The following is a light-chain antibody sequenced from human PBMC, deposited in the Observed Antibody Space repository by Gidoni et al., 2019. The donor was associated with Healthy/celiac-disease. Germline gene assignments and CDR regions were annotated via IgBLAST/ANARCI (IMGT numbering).Light chain of an antibody. CDR2: GAS. CDR1: QSVSSN. J-gene: IGKJ2*01. V-gene: IGKV3-15*01. CDR3: QQYNNWPPHT. Sequence: EIVMTQSPATLSVSPGERATLSCRASQSVSSNLAWYQQKPGQAPRLLIYGASTRATGIPARFSVSVSGTEFTLTISSLQSEDFAVYYCQQYNNWPPHTFGQGTKLEIK.